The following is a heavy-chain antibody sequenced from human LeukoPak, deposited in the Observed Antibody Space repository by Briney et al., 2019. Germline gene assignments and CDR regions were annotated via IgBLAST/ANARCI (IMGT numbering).Heavy chain of an antibody. J-gene: IGHJ5*02. Sequence: GGSLRLSCAASGFTFSSHGLHWVRQAPGKGLEWVAFIRYDGSIKYYADSVKGRFTISRDNSKNTLYLQMHSLRAEDTAVYYCAKPVQRGVYNWNYLGWFDPWGLGTLVTVSS. CDR1: GFTFSSHG. CDR2: IRYDGSIK. V-gene: IGHV3-30*02. D-gene: IGHD1-7*01. CDR3: AKPVQRGVYNWNYLGWFDP.